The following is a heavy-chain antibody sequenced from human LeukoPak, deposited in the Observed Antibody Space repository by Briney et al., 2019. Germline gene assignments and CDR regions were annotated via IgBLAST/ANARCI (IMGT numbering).Heavy chain of an antibody. CDR2: IYTSGST. CDR3: ARSYSSSWATYFDY. D-gene: IGHD6-13*01. Sequence: PSETLSLTCTVSGGSISSYYWSWIRQPARKGLEWIGRIYTSGSTNYNPSLKSRVTMSVDTSKNQFSLKLSSVTAADTAVYYCARSYSSSWATYFDYWGQGTLVTVSS. CDR1: GGSISSYY. V-gene: IGHV4-4*07. J-gene: IGHJ4*02.